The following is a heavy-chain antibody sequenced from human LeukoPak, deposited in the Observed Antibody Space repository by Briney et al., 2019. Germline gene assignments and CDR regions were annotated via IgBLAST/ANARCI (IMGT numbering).Heavy chain of an antibody. D-gene: IGHD6-19*01. J-gene: IGHJ3*02. CDR3: ASGSGWFNDAFDI. V-gene: IGHV4-34*01. CDR1: GGSFSGYY. Sequence: SETLSLTCAVYGGSFSGYYWSWIRQPPGKGLEWIGEINHSGSTNYNPSLKSRVTISVDTSKNQFSLKLSSVTAADTAVYYCASGSGWFNDAFDIWGQGTMVTVSS. CDR2: INHSGST.